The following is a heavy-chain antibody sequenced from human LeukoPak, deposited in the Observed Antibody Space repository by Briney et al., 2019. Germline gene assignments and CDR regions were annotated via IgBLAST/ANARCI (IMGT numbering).Heavy chain of an antibody. V-gene: IGHV3-11*01. J-gene: IGHJ4*02. CDR1: GFTFSDYY. Sequence: AGGSLRLSCAASGFTFSDYYMSWIRQAPGKGLEWISYISSSGNTIYYADSVKGRFIISRDNAKKSLYLQMSSLRAKDTAVYYCARDHDYVGNYFDYWGQGTLVTVSS. CDR2: ISSSGNTI. D-gene: IGHD4-23*01. CDR3: ARDHDYVGNYFDY.